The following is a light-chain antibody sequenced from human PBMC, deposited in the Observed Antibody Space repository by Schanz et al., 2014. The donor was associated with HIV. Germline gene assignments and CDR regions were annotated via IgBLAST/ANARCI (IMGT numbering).Light chain of an antibody. V-gene: IGKV1-5*03. CDR2: SAS. CDR1: QNIGNS. CDR3: LQYNDYAYS. J-gene: IGKJ2*03. Sequence: DIQMTQSPSTLSASVGDRVTIACRASQNIGNSLAWFQLKPGRAPKLLIYSASSLHTGVPSTFSGSGSGTEFALTISGLQPDDFATYYCLQYNDYAYSFGQGTKLEIK.